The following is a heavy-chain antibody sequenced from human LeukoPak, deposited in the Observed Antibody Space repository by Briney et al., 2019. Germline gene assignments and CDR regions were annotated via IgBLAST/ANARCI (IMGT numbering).Heavy chain of an antibody. J-gene: IGHJ6*03. V-gene: IGHV4-39*01. Sequence: PSETLSLTCTVSGGSISSSSYYWGWIRQPPGKGLEWIGSIYYSGSTYYNSSLKSRVTISVDTSKNQFSLKLSSVTAADTAVYYCARTLTGTLLYMDVWGKGTTVTISS. CDR3: ARTLTGTLLYMDV. CDR1: GGSISSSSYY. D-gene: IGHD1-20*01. CDR2: IYYSGST.